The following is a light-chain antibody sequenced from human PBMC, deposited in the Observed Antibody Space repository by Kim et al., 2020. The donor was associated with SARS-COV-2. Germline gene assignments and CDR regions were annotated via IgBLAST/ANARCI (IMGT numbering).Light chain of an antibody. V-gene: IGLV2-14*03. J-gene: IGLJ1*01. CDR3: SSHTTSSTYV. CDR2: DVS. CDR1: RSDVGSYTS. Sequence: TFTLTGTRSDVGSYTSVSWYKRPPGKAPKLIMYDVSERASGVSNRFSGSQSGNTASLTISGLRAEDEADYYCSSHTTSSTYVFGSGTKVTVL.